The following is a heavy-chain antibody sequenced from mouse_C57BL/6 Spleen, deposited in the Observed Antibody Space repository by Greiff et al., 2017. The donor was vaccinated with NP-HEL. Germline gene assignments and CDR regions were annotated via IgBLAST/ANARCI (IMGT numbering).Heavy chain of an antibody. Sequence: EVQRVESGGGLVQPGGSMKLSCAASGFTFSDAWMDWVRQSPEKGLEWVAEIRNKANNHATYYAESVKGRFTISRDDSKSSVYLQMNSLRAEDTGIYYCTRTGSSGWYFDVWGTGTTVTVSS. CDR1: GFTFSDAW. V-gene: IGHV6-6*01. D-gene: IGHD1-1*01. CDR2: IRNKANNHAT. J-gene: IGHJ1*03. CDR3: TRTGSSGWYFDV.